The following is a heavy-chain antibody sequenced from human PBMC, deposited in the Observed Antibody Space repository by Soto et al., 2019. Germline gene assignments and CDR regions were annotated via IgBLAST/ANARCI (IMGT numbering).Heavy chain of an antibody. V-gene: IGHV3-74*01. Sequence: EVQLVESGGTLVQPGGSLRLSCAAAGFTFTNYWMHWVRQAPGKGLVWVSRINGDDSNAFYADSVKGRFTISRDNAKNTVYLQLNGLGAEDTAVYYCARGIQYRYGMDVWGQGTTVTVSS. CDR3: ARGIQYRYGMDV. CDR1: GFTFTNYW. CDR2: INGDDSNA. J-gene: IGHJ6*02. D-gene: IGHD4-4*01.